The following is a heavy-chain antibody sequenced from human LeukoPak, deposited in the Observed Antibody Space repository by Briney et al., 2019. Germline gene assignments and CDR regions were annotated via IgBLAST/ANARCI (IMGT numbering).Heavy chain of an antibody. D-gene: IGHD2-2*01. Sequence: PGGSLRLSCAASGFTFSDYYMSWIRQAPGKGLEWVSYISSSGSTIYYADSVKGRFTISRDNAKNSLYLQMNSLRAEDTAVYYCAKTGGYCSSTSCFPDLNFDYWGQGTLVTVSS. CDR1: GFTFSDYY. CDR3: AKTGGYCSSTSCFPDLNFDY. CDR2: ISSSGSTI. V-gene: IGHV3-11*04. J-gene: IGHJ4*02.